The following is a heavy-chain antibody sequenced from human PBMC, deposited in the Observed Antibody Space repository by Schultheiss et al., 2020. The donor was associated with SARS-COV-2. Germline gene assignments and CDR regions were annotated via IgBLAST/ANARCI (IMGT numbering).Heavy chain of an antibody. Sequence: GGSLRLSCTASGFTFGYYAMSWVRQAPGKGLEWVGFIRSKAYGGTTEYAASVKGRFTISRDDSKSIAYLQMNSLKTEDTAVYYCTRYYDYVWGSYRDGSDYWGQGTLVTVSS. D-gene: IGHD3-16*02. V-gene: IGHV3-49*04. CDR1: GFTFGYYA. J-gene: IGHJ4*02. CDR3: TRYYDYVWGSYRDGSDY. CDR2: IRSKAYGGTT.